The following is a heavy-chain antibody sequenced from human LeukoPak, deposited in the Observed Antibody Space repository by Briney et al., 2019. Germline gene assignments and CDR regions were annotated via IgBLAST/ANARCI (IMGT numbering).Heavy chain of an antibody. V-gene: IGHV3-23*01. J-gene: IGHJ4*02. Sequence: PGGSLRLSCAAPGFTFSSIAMSWVRQAPGKGLEWVSAIRSNGETVYNADSVKGRFTISRDSSRQTLFLQMSSLRVEDTATYYCAKGQELDDGVFDSWGQGTLVTVSS. D-gene: IGHD1-1*01. CDR3: AKGQELDDGVFDS. CDR2: IRSNGETV. CDR1: GFTFSSIA.